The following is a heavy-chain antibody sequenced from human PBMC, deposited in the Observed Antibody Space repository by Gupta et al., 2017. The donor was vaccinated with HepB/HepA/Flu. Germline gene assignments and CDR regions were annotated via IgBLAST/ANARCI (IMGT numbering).Heavy chain of an antibody. J-gene: IGHJ1*01. V-gene: IGHV2-5*01. Sequence: QITFQESGPALVQPTQTFTLTCTFSGFSLNTRGVGVGWIRQPPGKALEWLALIYWNNDKRYSPSLQNRLTITKDTSKTQVVLTVTTSDPVDTATYVGVYSVVDYGTEYSHQGGQGTLVTVSS. D-gene: IGHD2-2*01. CDR3: VYSVVDYGTEYSHQ. CDR1: GFSLNTRGVG. CDR2: IYWNNDK.